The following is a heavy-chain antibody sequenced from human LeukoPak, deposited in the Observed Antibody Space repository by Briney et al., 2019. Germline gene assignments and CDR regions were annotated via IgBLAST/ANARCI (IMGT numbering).Heavy chain of an antibody. Sequence: LRLSCAASGFTFSSYGMHWVRQAPGKGLEWVAVISYDGSNKYYADSVKGRFTISRDNSKNTLYLQMNSLRAEDTAVNYCARDQAHYYYMDVWGKGTTVTVSS. CDR3: ARDQAHYYYMDV. V-gene: IGHV3-30*06. CDR1: GFTFSSYG. J-gene: IGHJ6*03. CDR2: ISYDGSNK.